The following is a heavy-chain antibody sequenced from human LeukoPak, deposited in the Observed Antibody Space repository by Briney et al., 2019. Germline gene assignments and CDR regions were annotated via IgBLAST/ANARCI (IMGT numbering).Heavy chain of an antibody. J-gene: IGHJ4*02. V-gene: IGHV4-34*01. Sequence: SETLSLTCAVYGGSFSGYYWSWIHQPPGKGLEWIGEINHSGSTNYNPSLKSRVTISVDTSKNQFSLKLSSVTAADTAVYYCARGLITFRTGYYYDSSGYYGYFDYWGLGTLVTVSS. CDR1: GGSFSGYY. CDR3: ARGLITFRTGYYYDSSGYYGYFDY. CDR2: INHSGST. D-gene: IGHD3-22*01.